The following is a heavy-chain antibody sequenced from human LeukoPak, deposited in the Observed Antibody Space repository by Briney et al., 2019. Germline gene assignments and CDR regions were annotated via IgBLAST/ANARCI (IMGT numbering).Heavy chain of an antibody. CDR2: IYSGGST. J-gene: IGHJ4*02. CDR1: GFTVSSNY. CDR3: ARVRAGGYLDY. D-gene: IGHD6-13*01. Sequence: GGSLRLSCAASGFTVSSNYMSWVRQAPGKGLEWVSVIYSGGSTYYADSVKGRFTISRDSAKNSLYLQMNSLRAEDTAVYYCARVRAGGYLDYWGQGTLVTVSS. V-gene: IGHV3-53*01.